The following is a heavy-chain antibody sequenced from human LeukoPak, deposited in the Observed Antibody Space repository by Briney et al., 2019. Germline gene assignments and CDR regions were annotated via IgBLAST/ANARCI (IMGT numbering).Heavy chain of an antibody. Sequence: SETLSLTCTVSGGSISSYYWSWIRQPPGKGLEWIGYIYYSGSTNYNPSLKSRVTISVDKSKNQFSLKLSSVTAADTAVYYCARSIGATILDYWGQGTLVTVSS. V-gene: IGHV4-59*12. CDR2: IYYSGST. D-gene: IGHD5-12*01. CDR3: ARSIGATILDY. CDR1: GGSISSYY. J-gene: IGHJ4*02.